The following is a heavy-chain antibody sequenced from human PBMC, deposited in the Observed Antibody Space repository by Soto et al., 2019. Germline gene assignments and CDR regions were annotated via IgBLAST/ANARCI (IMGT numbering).Heavy chain of an antibody. V-gene: IGHV4-59*01. J-gene: IGHJ4*02. CDR1: GGSISSYY. CDR3: ARDRWFGQY. CDR2: IYYSGST. D-gene: IGHD3-10*01. Sequence: SETLSLTCTVSGGSISSYYWSWIRQPPGKGLEWIGYIYYSGSTNYNPSLKSRVTISVDTSKNQFSLKLSSVTAADTAVYYCARDRWFGQYWGQGTLVTVS.